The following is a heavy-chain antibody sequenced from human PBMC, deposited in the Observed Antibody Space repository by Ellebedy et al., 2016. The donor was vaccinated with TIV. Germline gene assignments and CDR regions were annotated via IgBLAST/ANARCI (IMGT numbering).Heavy chain of an antibody. Sequence: SETLSLTCSVSGGSISSYSWSWIRQPPGKGLEWIGYVYYSGSTNYNPSLKSRVTISIDTSKNQFSLKLSSVTAADTAVYYCARVGTSGFWLWEYWGQGTLVTVSS. CDR1: GGSISSYS. D-gene: IGHD1-26*01. V-gene: IGHV4-59*01. CDR3: ARVGTSGFWLWEY. CDR2: VYYSGST. J-gene: IGHJ4*02.